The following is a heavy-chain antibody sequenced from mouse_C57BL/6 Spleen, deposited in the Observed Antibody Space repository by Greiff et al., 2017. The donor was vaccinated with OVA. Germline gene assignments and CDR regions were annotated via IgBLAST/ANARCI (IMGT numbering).Heavy chain of an antibody. CDR2: IRSKSNNYAT. J-gene: IGHJ2*01. Sequence: EAAGGLVQPKGSLKLSCAASGFSFNPYAMNWVRLAPGKALEWVARIRSKSNNYATYYADSVKDRFTIFRDDTESMLYLQMDNLKAEDAAMYCCVREELTGNVYFDYWGQGTTLTVSS. CDR1: GFSFNPYA. CDR3: VREELTGNVYFDY. D-gene: IGHD4-1*01. V-gene: IGHV10-1*01.